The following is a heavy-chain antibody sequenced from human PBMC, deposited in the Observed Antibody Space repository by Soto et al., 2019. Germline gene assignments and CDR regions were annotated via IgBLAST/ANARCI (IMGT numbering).Heavy chain of an antibody. J-gene: IGHJ4*02. CDR3: TREGPTPF. D-gene: IGHD1-26*01. V-gene: IGHV3-23*01. CDR2: VGGSGAFT. Sequence: PAGCLRLCCSASGFIDTNSAVSWVRQAPGKGLEWVSSVGGSGAFTYYADSVKGRFTISRDNSEKTMDLQMNSLRVEDTGVYYCTREGPTPFWGQGTQVTVSS. CDR1: GFIDTNSA.